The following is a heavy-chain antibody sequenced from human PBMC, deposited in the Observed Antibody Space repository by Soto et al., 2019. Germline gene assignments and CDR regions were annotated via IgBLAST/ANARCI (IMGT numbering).Heavy chain of an antibody. Sequence: QVQLVESEGGVVQPGRSLRLSCAASGFTFSSYGMHWVRQAPGKGLEWVAVIWYDGSNKYYADSVKGRFTISRDNSKNTLYLQMNSLRAEDTAVYYCARLRGSGGVRGYFDYWGQGTLVTVSS. V-gene: IGHV3-33*01. D-gene: IGHD2-15*01. CDR2: IWYDGSNK. CDR1: GFTFSSYG. J-gene: IGHJ4*02. CDR3: ARLRGSGGVRGYFDY.